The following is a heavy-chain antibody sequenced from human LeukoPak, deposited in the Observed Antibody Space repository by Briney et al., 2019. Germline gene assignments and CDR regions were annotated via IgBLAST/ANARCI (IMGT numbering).Heavy chain of an antibody. CDR3: ARDFPRDNDAFDI. Sequence: GGSLRLSCAASGFTFSTYSMNWVRQAPGKGLEWVSSISTSSSYMHYADSVKGRFTISRDHAKNSLYLQMNSLRAEDTAVYYCARDFPRDNDAFDIWGQGTMVTVSS. CDR1: GFTFSTYS. CDR2: ISTSSSYM. J-gene: IGHJ3*02. V-gene: IGHV3-21*01.